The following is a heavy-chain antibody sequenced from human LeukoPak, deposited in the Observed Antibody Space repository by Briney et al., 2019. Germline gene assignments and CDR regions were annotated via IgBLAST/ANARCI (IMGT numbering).Heavy chain of an antibody. Sequence: PSETLSLXCTVSGGSISSYYWSWIRQPAGKGLEWIGRIYTSGSTNYNPSLKSRVTMSVDTSKNQFSLKLSSVTAADTAVYYCARARYYYDSSGFQNWFDPWGQGTLVTVSS. D-gene: IGHD3-22*01. J-gene: IGHJ5*02. CDR3: ARARYYYDSSGFQNWFDP. V-gene: IGHV4-4*07. CDR1: GGSISSYY. CDR2: IYTSGST.